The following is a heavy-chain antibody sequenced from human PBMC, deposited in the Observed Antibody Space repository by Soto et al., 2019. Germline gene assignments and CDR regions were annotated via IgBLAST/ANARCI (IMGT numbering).Heavy chain of an antibody. D-gene: IGHD3-3*01. CDR1: GGSISSGDYY. Sequence: QVQLQESGPGLVKPSQTLSLTCTVSGGSISSGDYYWSWIRQHPGKGLEWIGYIYYSGSTYYNPSLNSRGPISVDTSKNQFSRKLSSVTAADTAVYYCARWWSGSRQGFDPWGQGTRVTVSS. J-gene: IGHJ5*02. CDR3: ARWWSGSRQGFDP. V-gene: IGHV4-31*03. CDR2: IYYSGST.